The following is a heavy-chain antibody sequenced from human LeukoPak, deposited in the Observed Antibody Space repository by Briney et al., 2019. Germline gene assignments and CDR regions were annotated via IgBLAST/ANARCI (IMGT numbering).Heavy chain of an antibody. V-gene: IGHV4-34*01. D-gene: IGHD6-19*01. Sequence: SETLPLTCAVYGGSFSGYYWSWIRQPPGKGLEWIGEINHSGSTNYNPSLKSRVTISVDTSKNQFSLKLSSVTAADTAVYYCARGGASTPYSSGWYRGLGWFDPWGQGTLVTVSS. CDR1: GGSFSGYY. CDR3: ARGGASTPYSSGWYRGLGWFDP. J-gene: IGHJ5*02. CDR2: INHSGST.